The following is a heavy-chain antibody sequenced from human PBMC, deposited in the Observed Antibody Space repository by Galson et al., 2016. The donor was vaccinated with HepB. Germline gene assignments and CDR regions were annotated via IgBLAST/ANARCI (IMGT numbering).Heavy chain of an antibody. J-gene: IGHJ4*02. CDR1: GFTFSTYV. CDR3: ATSYGANDYRYFDY. CDR2: ISYDGNNK. V-gene: IGHV3-30-3*01. D-gene: IGHD5-12*01. Sequence: SLRLSCAASGFTFSTYVLHWVRQAPGKGLEWLAVISYDGNNKYYADSVKGRFTISRDNSKNTLYLQMNSLRAEDTAVYYCATSYGANDYRYFDYWGQGTLVTVSS.